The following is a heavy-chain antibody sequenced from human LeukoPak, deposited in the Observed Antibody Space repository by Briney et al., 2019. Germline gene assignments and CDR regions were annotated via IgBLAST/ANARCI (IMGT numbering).Heavy chain of an antibody. J-gene: IGHJ6*02. CDR1: GFTFSSYW. Sequence: RGSLRLSCAASGFTFSSYWMSWVRQAPGKGLEWVANIKQDGSEKYYVDSVKGRFTIARDNAKNSLYLQMNSLRAEDTAVYYCARGAYYYYYGMDVWGQGTTVTVSS. V-gene: IGHV3-7*01. CDR3: ARGAYYYYYGMDV. CDR2: IKQDGSEK.